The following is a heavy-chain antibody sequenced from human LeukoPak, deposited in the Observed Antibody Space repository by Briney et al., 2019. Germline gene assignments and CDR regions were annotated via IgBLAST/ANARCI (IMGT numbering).Heavy chain of an antibody. CDR1: GYSISSGYF. CDR2: IYHSGST. D-gene: IGHD3-22*01. V-gene: IGHV4-38-2*02. CDR3: AREAYYYDSSGYWDAFDI. Sequence: SETLSLTCTVSGYSISSGYFWGWIRQPPGKGLECIGTIYHSGSTYYNPSLKSRVTISVDTSKNQFSLKLSSVTAADTAVYYCAREAYYYDSSGYWDAFDIWGQGTMVTVSS. J-gene: IGHJ3*02.